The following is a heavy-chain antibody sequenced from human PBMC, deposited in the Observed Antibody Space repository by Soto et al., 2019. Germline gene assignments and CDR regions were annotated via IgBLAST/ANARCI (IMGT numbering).Heavy chain of an antibody. CDR3: ARDCGGRSKLGYNYYGMDV. Sequence: GGSLRLSCAASGLTFRSNGMHWVRQAPGKGLEWVAVISYDGNNRYYADSVKGRFTISRDTAKNTLYLQMNSLRAEDTAIYYCARDCGGRSKLGYNYYGMDVWGQGTTVTVSS. CDR2: ISYDGNNR. CDR1: GLTFRSNG. J-gene: IGHJ6*02. D-gene: IGHD2-21*01. V-gene: IGHV3-30-3*01.